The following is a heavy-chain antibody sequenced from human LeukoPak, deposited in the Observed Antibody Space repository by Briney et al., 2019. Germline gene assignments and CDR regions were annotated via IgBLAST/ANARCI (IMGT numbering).Heavy chain of an antibody. Sequence: PGGSLRLSCAASGFTFSFFWMHWVRQAPGKGLVWVSHINTVGSSTSYADSVKGRFTISRDNAKNTLFLQMNSLRAEDTAVYYCARVREKYYYDSSGRGDAFDIWGQGTMVIVSS. D-gene: IGHD3-22*01. V-gene: IGHV3-74*01. CDR2: INTVGSST. J-gene: IGHJ3*02. CDR3: ARVREKYYYDSSGRGDAFDI. CDR1: GFTFSFFW.